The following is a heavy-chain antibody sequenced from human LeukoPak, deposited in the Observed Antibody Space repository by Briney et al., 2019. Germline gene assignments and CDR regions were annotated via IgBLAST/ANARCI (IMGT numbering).Heavy chain of an antibody. CDR2: IYTSGST. V-gene: IGHV4-4*07. Sequence: PSETLSLTCVVSGASISSYYWSWIRQPAGKGLEWIGRIYTSGSTNYNPSLKSRLTMSLDTSRNQFSLKLSSVTAADTAVYYCARGLGDYYDSSGLYYWGQGTLVTVSS. CDR3: ARGLGDYYDSSGLYY. CDR1: GASISSYY. J-gene: IGHJ4*02. D-gene: IGHD3-22*01.